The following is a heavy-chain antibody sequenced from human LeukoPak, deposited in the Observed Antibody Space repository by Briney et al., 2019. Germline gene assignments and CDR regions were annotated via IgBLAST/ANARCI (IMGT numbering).Heavy chain of an antibody. V-gene: IGHV3-21*01. CDR3: ARDGGYNYGMDV. CDR1: GFTFGSYS. CDR2: ISSSSSYI. D-gene: IGHD2-2*02. Sequence: GGSLRLSCAASGFTFGSYSMNWVRQAPGKGLEWVSSISSSSSYIYYADSVKGRFTISRDNAKNSLYLQMNSLRAEDTAVYYCARDGGYNYGMDVWGQGTTVTVSS. J-gene: IGHJ6*02.